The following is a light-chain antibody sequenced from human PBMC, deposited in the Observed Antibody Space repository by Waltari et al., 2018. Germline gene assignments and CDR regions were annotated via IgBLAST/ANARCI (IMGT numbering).Light chain of an antibody. CDR2: GTS. CDR1: QSVRTN. V-gene: IGKV3-15*01. Sequence: EIVMTQSPVTLSVSPGERAALSCRPSQSVRTNLAWYQQRPGQTPRPLIYGTSTRATEIPAGFSGSGSGTEFTLTISSLQSEDFAVYYCQQYNDWPYTFGQGTKLEIK. J-gene: IGKJ2*01. CDR3: QQYNDWPYT.